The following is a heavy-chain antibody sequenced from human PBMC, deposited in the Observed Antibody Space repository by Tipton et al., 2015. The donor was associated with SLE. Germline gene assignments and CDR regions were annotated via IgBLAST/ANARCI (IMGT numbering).Heavy chain of an antibody. Sequence: TLSFTCTVSGGSISSGSYYWSWIRQPPGKGLEWIGEINHSGSTNYNPSLKSRVTISVDTSKNQFSLKLSSVTAADTAVYYCAGGPLEEAVAGHFDYWGQGTLVTVSS. CDR1: GGSISSGSYY. CDR2: INHSGST. J-gene: IGHJ4*02. D-gene: IGHD6-19*01. V-gene: IGHV4-39*07. CDR3: AGGPLEEAVAGHFDY.